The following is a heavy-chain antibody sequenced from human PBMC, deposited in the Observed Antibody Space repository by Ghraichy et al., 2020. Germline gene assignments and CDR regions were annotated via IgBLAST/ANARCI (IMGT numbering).Heavy chain of an antibody. CDR2: ISGNGGHT. V-gene: IGHV3-64*02. CDR1: GFTFDNYA. CDR3: ARGRDYDFWSGYWVVNYDYAMDV. Sequence: GGSLGLSCAASGFTFDNYAIHWVRQAPGKGLEFVSIISGNGGHTYYADSVKGRVTISRDNSKNTVYLQMASLGVEDMAVYYCARGRDYDFWSGYWVVNYDYAMDVWGHGTTVTVSS. D-gene: IGHD3-3*01. J-gene: IGHJ6*02.